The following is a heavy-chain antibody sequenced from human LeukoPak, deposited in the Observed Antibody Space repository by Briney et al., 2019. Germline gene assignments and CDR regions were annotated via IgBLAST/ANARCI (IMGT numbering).Heavy chain of an antibody. V-gene: IGHV4-59*01. CDR2: IYYSGST. D-gene: IGHD6-6*01. J-gene: IGHJ5*02. CDR3: ARSSSSAFSWFDP. CDR1: GGSISSYY. Sequence: SETLSLTCTVSGGSISSYYWSWIRQPPGKGLEWIGYIYYSGSTNYNPSLKSRVTISVDTSKNQFSLKLSSVTAADTAVYYCARSSSSAFSWFDPWGQGTPVTVSS.